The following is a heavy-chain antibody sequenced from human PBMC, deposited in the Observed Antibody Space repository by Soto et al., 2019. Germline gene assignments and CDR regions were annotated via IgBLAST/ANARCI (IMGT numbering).Heavy chain of an antibody. CDR2: IYYSGST. CDR1: GGSISSYY. D-gene: IGHD3-3*01. J-gene: IGHJ4*02. Sequence: QVQLQESDPGLVKPSETLSLTCTVSGGSISSYYWSWIRQPPGKGLEWIGYIYYSGSTNYNPSLKSRVTISVDTSKNQFSLKLSSVTAADTAVYYCARAARRITIFGVVLGVFDYWGQGTLVTVSS. CDR3: ARAARRITIFGVVLGVFDY. V-gene: IGHV4-59*01.